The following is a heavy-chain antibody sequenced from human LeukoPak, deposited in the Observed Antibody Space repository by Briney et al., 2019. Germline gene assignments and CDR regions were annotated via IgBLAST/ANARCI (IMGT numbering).Heavy chain of an antibody. Sequence: SETLSLTCTVSGGSISSYYWSWIRQPPGKGLEWIGYIYYSGSTNYNPSLKSRVTISVDTSKNQFSLKLSSVTAADTAVYYCARHGYYYDSSGYYNYFDYWGQGTLVTVSS. CDR2: IYYSGST. J-gene: IGHJ4*02. CDR1: GGSISSYY. V-gene: IGHV4-59*08. CDR3: ARHGYYYDSSGYYNYFDY. D-gene: IGHD3-22*01.